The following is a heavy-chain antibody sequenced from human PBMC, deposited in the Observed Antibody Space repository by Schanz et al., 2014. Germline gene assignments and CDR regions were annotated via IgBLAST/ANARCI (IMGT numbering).Heavy chain of an antibody. CDR2: IYYSGSS. CDR1: GGSIRSYF. D-gene: IGHD3-3*01. CDR3: ARSAGRDFWSGYYTRFDY. V-gene: IGHV4-59*01. Sequence: QVLLQESGPVLVKPSETLSLTCTVSGGSIRSYFWSWIRQPPGKGLEWIGYIYYSGSSDYNPSLKSRVTISVDTSKSQFSLKLSSVTAADTAVYYCARSAGRDFWSGYYTRFDYWGQGTLVTVSS. J-gene: IGHJ4*02.